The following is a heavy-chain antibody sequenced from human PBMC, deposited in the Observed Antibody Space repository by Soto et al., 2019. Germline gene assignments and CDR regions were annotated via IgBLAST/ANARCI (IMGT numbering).Heavy chain of an antibody. D-gene: IGHD2-21*01. V-gene: IGHV1-69*13. CDR3: ARGGGVDYYYYYGMDV. CDR1: GGTFSSYA. Sequence: GASVKVCCKASGGTFSSYAISWVRQAPGQGLEWMGGIIPIFGTANYAQKFQGRVTITADESTSTAYMELSSLRSEDTAVYYCARGGGVDYYYYYGMDVWGQGTTVTVS. J-gene: IGHJ6*02. CDR2: IIPIFGTA.